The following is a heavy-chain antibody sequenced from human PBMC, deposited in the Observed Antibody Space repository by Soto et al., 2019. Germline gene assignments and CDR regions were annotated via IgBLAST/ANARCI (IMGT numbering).Heavy chain of an antibody. CDR3: ARHIVVTIPPPTATSYYYNYGRDV. J-gene: IGHJ6*02. V-gene: IGHV1-18*04. D-gene: IGHD5-12*01. CDR2: ISAYNGNT. CDR1: GYTFTSYG. Sequence: ASVKVSCKASGYTFTSYGISWLRQAPGQGLEWMGWISAYNGNTNYAQKLQGRVTMTTDTSTSTAYMELRSLRSDDTAVYYCARHIVVTIPPPTATSYYYNYGRDVWGQGTTVPVSS.